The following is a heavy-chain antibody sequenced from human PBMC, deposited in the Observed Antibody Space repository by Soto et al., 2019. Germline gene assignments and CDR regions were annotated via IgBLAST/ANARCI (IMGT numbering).Heavy chain of an antibody. V-gene: IGHV5-51*01. CDR2: IYPGDSDT. J-gene: IGHJ6*02. Sequence: GESLKISCQGSGYSFNSYWIGWVRQMPGKGLEWMGIIYPGDSDTRYSPSFQGQVTISADKSIATAYLQWSSLKASDTAMYYCARTRSLAAGGMYYFYGIDVWGQGTTVTVSS. CDR1: GYSFNSYW. CDR3: ARTRSLAAGGMYYFYGIDV. D-gene: IGHD6-13*01.